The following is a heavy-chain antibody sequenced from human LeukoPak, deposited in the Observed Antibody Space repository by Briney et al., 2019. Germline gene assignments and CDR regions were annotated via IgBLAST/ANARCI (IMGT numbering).Heavy chain of an antibody. V-gene: IGHV3-48*01. J-gene: IGHJ3*01. Sequence: GGSLRLSCAASGFTFSSYSMNWVRQAPGKGLEWVSYISSSSSTIYYADSVKGRFTISRDNSKNTLYLQMNSLRAEDSAVYYCAKDSGAASDFDAFAVGGQGTMVAVSS. CDR3: AKDSGAASDFDAFAV. CDR2: ISSSSSTI. CDR1: GFTFSSYS. D-gene: IGHD6-13*01.